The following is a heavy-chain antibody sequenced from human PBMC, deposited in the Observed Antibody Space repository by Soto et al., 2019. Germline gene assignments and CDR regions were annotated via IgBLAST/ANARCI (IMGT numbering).Heavy chain of an antibody. CDR1: GFSFPNAW. J-gene: IGHJ4*02. V-gene: IGHV3-15*06. D-gene: IGHD2-8*01. CDR2: ITNKENGEAT. Sequence: EVQLVESGGGLVEPGGSLRLSCAASGFSFPNAWMTWVRQAPGKGLAWVGRITNKENGEATKYAAPVKGRFTISRDDTDNILYLLIDRLHAEDTAVYYYTADSFGSNEWSVDYWGQGTLVTVSS. CDR3: TADSFGSNEWSVDY.